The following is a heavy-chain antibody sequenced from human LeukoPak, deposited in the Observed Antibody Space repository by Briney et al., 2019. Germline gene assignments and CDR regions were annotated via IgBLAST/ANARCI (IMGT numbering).Heavy chain of an antibody. Sequence: KPSETLSLTCTVSGGSISSFYWNWIRQPPGKGLEWIGYIHYSGSTNYSSSLKSRVTISVDTSKNQFSLKLRSVNAADTAVYYCARGRDSYTNSYRFDPWGQGTLVTVSS. V-gene: IGHV4-59*01. J-gene: IGHJ5*02. CDR2: IHYSGST. CDR3: ARGRDSYTNSYRFDP. CDR1: GGSISSFY. D-gene: IGHD6-6*01.